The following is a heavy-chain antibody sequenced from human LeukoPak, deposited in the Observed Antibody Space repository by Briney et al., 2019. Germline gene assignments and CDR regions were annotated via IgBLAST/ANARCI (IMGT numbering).Heavy chain of an antibody. CDR3: ARSYGSGSYSYYYYYGMDV. J-gene: IGHJ6*04. Sequence: GGSLRLSCAASGFTFSSYSMNWVRQAPGKGLEWVSSISSSSSYIHYADSLKGRFTISGDNAKNSLYLQVNSLRAEDTAVYYCARSYGSGSYSYYYYYGMDVWGKGTTVTVSS. CDR1: GFTFSSYS. CDR2: ISSSSSYI. V-gene: IGHV3-21*06. D-gene: IGHD3-10*01.